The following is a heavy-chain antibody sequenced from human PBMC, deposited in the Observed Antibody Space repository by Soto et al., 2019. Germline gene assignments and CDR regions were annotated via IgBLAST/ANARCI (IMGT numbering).Heavy chain of an antibody. CDR3: ARLGYCTGTSCYTFDS. Sequence: GESLKISCQGSGYSFTSYWIGWVRQRPGKGLEWMGRINPSDSYTTYSPSFQGHVTISTDKSFSTAYLQWSGLKASDTAMYYCARLGYCTGTSCYTFDSWGQGTQVTVSS. CDR1: GYSFTSYW. CDR2: INPSDSYT. D-gene: IGHD2-2*02. J-gene: IGHJ4*02. V-gene: IGHV5-10-1*01.